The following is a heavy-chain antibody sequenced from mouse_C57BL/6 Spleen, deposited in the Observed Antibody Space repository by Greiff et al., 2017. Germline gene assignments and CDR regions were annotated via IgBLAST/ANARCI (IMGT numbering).Heavy chain of an antibody. CDR1: GFTFSDYY. J-gene: IGHJ2*01. CDR2: INYDGSST. CDR3: ARRYSNFFDY. V-gene: IGHV5-16*01. Sequence: EVQRVESEGGLVQPGSSMKLSCTASGFTFSDYYMAWVRQVPEKGLEWVANINYDGSSTYYLDSLKSRFIISRDNAKNILYLQMSSLKSEDTATYYCARRYSNFFDYWGQGTTLTVSS. D-gene: IGHD2-5*01.